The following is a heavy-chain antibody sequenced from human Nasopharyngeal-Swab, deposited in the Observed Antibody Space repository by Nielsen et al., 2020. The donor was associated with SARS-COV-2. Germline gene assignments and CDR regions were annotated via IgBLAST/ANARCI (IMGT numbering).Heavy chain of an antibody. J-gene: IGHJ6*03. CDR3: ARVVMVRGVSYYYYMDV. Sequence: WIRQPPGKGLEWIGSIYDSGRTHYNPSLKSRVTISVDTSKNQFSLNLSSVTAADTAVYYCARVVMVRGVSYYYYMDVWGKGTTVTVSS. D-gene: IGHD3-10*01. V-gene: IGHV4-39*07. CDR2: IYDSGRT.